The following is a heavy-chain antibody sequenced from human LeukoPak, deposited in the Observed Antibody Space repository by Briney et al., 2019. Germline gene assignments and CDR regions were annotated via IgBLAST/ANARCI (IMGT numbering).Heavy chain of an antibody. CDR2: IKQDGSEK. CDR3: ARVLRGYDHFDY. J-gene: IGHJ4*02. V-gene: IGHV3-7*01. CDR1: GFTFSSYW. Sequence: GGSLRLSCAASGFTFSSYWVSWVRQAPGKGLEWVANIKQDGSEKYYVDSVKGRFTISRDNAKNSLYLQMNSLRAEDTAVYYCARVLRGYDHFDYWGQGTLVTVSS. D-gene: IGHD5-12*01.